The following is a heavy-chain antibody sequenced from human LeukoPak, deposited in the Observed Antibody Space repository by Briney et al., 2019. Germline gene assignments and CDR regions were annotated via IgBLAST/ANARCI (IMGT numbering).Heavy chain of an antibody. V-gene: IGHV3-53*01. D-gene: IGHD2-8*01. Sequence: PGGSLRLSCAASGFTFSNSAMSWVRQVPGKGLEWVSVIYSGGSTYYADSVKGRFTISRDNSKNTLYLQMNSLRAEDTAVYYCARAGTNGLWYFDYWGQGTLVTVSS. CDR1: GFTFSNSA. CDR3: ARAGTNGLWYFDY. CDR2: IYSGGST. J-gene: IGHJ4*02.